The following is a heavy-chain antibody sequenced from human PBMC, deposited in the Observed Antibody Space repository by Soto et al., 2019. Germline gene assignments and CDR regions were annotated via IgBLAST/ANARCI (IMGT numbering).Heavy chain of an antibody. CDR3: ARDRVPMVRGIFGP. D-gene: IGHD3-10*01. J-gene: IGHJ5*02. V-gene: IGHV4-59*01. CDR2: IYYSGST. Sequence: PSETLSLTCTVSGGSMSSYYWSWIRQPPGKGLEWIGYIYYSGSTNYNPSLKSRVTISVDTSKNQFSLKLSSVTAADTAVYYCARDRVPMVRGIFGPWGQGTLVTVSS. CDR1: GGSMSSYY.